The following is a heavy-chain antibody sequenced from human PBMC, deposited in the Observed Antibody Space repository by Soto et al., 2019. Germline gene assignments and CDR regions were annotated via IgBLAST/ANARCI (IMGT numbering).Heavy chain of an antibody. J-gene: IGHJ6*02. V-gene: IGHV4-39*01. Sequence: QLQLQESGPGLVKPSETLSLTCTVSGGSISSSSYYWGWIRQPPGKGLEGIGSISYSGSTDYNPSLNGRVTISVDTSKDQFSLKLSSVTAADTAVYYCARRYSSSYPYYYYYGMDVWGQGTTVTVSS. D-gene: IGHD6-13*01. CDR3: ARRYSSSYPYYYYYGMDV. CDR1: GGSISSSSYY. CDR2: ISYSGST.